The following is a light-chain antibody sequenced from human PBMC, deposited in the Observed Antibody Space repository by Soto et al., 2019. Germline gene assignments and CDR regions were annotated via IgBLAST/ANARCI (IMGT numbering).Light chain of an antibody. CDR3: SSFAGSANVV. V-gene: IGLV2-8*01. Sequence: QCVRSHPASASRSPGHSVTVSSTGTSSDVSGYNYVSWCQQHPGKATKLMIYEVSKRPAGVPVRFSGSKSCNTASLTVSGLQAEDEADYYCSSFAGSANVVLGGGTKGTVL. J-gene: IGLJ2*01. CDR1: SSDVSGYNY. CDR2: EVS.